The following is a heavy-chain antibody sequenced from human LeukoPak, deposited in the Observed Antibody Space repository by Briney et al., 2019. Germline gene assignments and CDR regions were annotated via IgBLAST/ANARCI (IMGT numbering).Heavy chain of an antibody. CDR1: GYTFTRYD. V-gene: IGHV1-2*04. CDR2: INPNSGGT. CDR3: ARGSPHFDTVWGSPLWDI. D-gene: IGHD3-16*01. J-gene: IGHJ3*02. Sequence: ASVKVSCKASGYTFTRYDINWVRQAPGQGLEWMGWINPNSGGTNYTQKFQGWVIMTRDTSITTAYMELSRLRSDDTAVYYCARGSPHFDTVWGSPLWDIWGQGTMVTVSS.